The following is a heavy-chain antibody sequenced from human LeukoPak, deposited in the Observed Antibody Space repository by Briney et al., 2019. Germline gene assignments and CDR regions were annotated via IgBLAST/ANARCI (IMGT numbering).Heavy chain of an antibody. CDR2: IYYSGST. CDR1: GGSISSYY. CDR3: ARDRGYDFWSGYREDGDYYYMDV. V-gene: IGHV4-59*01. Sequence: PSETLSLTCTVSGGSISSYYWSWIRQPPGKGLEWIGYIYYSGSTNYNPSLKSRVTISVDTSKNQFSLKLSSVTAADTAVYYCARDRGYDFWSGYREDGDYYYMDVWGKGTTVTVSS. J-gene: IGHJ6*03. D-gene: IGHD3-3*01.